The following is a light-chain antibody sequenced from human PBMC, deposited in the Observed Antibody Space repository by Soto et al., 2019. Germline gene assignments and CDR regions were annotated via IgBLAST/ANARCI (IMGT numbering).Light chain of an antibody. Sequence: QSALTQPASVSGSPGQSITISCTGTSSDVGGYNYVSWYQQHPGKAPKLMIYEVSNRPSGVSNRFSCSKSGNTASLTISGLQAEDEADYYCSSYTSSSVVFVGGTKLTVL. CDR1: SSDVGGYNY. CDR3: SSYTSSSVV. V-gene: IGLV2-14*01. J-gene: IGLJ2*01. CDR2: EVS.